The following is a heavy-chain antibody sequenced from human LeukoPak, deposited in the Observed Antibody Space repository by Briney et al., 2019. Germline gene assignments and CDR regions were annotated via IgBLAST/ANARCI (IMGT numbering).Heavy chain of an antibody. J-gene: IGHJ6*02. Sequence: SVKVSCKASGFTFTTSAVQWVRQARGQRLEWIGWIVVGSGNTNYAQKFQERVTITRDMSTSTAYMELSSLSSEDTAVYYRAADPGYGVALDYYYYGMDVWGQGTTVTVSS. D-gene: IGHD5-18*01. CDR1: GFTFTTSA. CDR2: IVVGSGNT. CDR3: AADPGYGVALDYYYYGMDV. V-gene: IGHV1-58*01.